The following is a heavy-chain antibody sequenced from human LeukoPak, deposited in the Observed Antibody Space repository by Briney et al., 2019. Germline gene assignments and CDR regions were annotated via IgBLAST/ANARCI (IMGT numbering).Heavy chain of an antibody. J-gene: IGHJ4*02. D-gene: IGHD5-24*01. CDR1: GGTFSSYA. V-gene: IGHV1-69*05. CDR3: ARDVWEMATTPHFDY. CDR2: IIPIFGTA. Sequence: SSVKVSCKASGGTFSSYAISWVRQAPGQGLEWMGRIIPIFGTANYAQKFQGRVTITTDESTSTAYMELSSLRSEDTAVYYCARDVWEMATTPHFDYWGQGTLVTVSS.